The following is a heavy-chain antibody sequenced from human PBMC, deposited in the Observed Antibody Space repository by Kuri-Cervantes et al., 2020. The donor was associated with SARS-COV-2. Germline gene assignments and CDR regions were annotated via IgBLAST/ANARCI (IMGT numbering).Heavy chain of an antibody. CDR2: IWYDGSNK. D-gene: IGHD6-19*01. Sequence: GGSLRLSCAASGFTFSSYGMHWVRQAPGKGLEWVAVIWYDGSNKYYADSVKGRFTISRDDSKRIAYLQMKSLKTEDTAMYYCARDQLGGYSSWDSYYCMDVWGNGTTVTVSS. V-gene: IGHV3-33*01. CDR3: ARDQLGGYSSWDSYYCMDV. CDR1: GFTFSSYG. J-gene: IGHJ6*03.